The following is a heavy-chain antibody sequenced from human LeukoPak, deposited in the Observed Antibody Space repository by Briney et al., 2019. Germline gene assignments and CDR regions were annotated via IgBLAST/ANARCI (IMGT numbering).Heavy chain of an antibody. J-gene: IGHJ4*02. CDR1: GFTFSSYA. CDR3: AKNAGYDSSGEVDY. Sequence: GGSLRLSCAASGFTFSSYAMSWVRQAPGKGLEWVSAISGSGGSTYYADSVKGRYTISRDNSKNTLYLQMNSLRAEDTAVYYCAKNAGYDSSGEVDYWGQGTLVTVSS. D-gene: IGHD3-22*01. CDR2: ISGSGGST. V-gene: IGHV3-23*01.